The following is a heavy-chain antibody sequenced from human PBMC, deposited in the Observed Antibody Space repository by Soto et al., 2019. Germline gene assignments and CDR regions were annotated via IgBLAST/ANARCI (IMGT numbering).Heavy chain of an antibody. CDR1: GYTFTSYG. D-gene: IGHD6-6*01. V-gene: IGHV1-18*01. Sequence: QVHLVQSGAEVKKPGTSVKVSCKASGYTFTSYGISWVRQAPGQGLEWMGWINGYNGNTNYAQKFQGRVSMTTDTSTRTAYMELRSLRSDDTAVFYCARDVAYSTSYPSFDYWGQGTRVTVSS. J-gene: IGHJ4*02. CDR3: ARDVAYSTSYPSFDY. CDR2: INGYNGNT.